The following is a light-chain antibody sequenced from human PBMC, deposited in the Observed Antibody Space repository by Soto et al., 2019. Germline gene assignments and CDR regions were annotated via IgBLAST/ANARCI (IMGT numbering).Light chain of an antibody. CDR2: AAF. Sequence: DIQLTQSPSFLSASLGDRVTITCRASQGISNYLAWYQQKPGRAPKLLIYAAFILQSGVPSRFSGSGSGTEFTLTISSLQPEDFATYNCQQLNSSPLTFGPGTKVDIK. V-gene: IGKV1-9*01. CDR1: QGISNY. CDR3: QQLNSSPLT. J-gene: IGKJ3*01.